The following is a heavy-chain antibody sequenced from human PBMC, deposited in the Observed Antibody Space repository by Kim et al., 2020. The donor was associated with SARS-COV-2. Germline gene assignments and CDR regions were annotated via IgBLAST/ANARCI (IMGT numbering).Heavy chain of an antibody. D-gene: IGHD3-9*01. CDR2: IYYSGST. CDR1: GGSISSSSYY. Sequence: SETLSLTCTVSGGSISSSSYYWGWIRQPPGKGLEWIGSIYYSGSTYYNPSLKSRVTISVDTSKNQFSLKLSSVTAADTAVYYCARQTLLTYYDILTGYYPSEAAFDVWGQGTMVTVSS. V-gene: IGHV4-39*01. CDR3: ARQTLLTYYDILTGYYPSEAAFDV. J-gene: IGHJ3*01.